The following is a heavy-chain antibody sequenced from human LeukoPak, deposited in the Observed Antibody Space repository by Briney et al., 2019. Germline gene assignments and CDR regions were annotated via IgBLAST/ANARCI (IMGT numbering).Heavy chain of an antibody. J-gene: IGHJ4*02. D-gene: IGHD6-13*01. V-gene: IGHV3-30*18. CDR1: GFTFSSYG. CDR3: AKALAAAVDY. CDR2: ISYDGSNK. Sequence: GRSLRLSCAASGFTFSSYGMHWVRQAPGEGLEWVAVISYDGSNKYYADSVKGRFTISRDNSKNTLYLQMNSLRAEDTAVYYCAKALAAAVDYWGQGTLVTVSS.